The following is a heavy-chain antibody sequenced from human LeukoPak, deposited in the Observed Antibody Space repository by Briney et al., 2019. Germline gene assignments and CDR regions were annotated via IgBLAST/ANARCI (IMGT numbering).Heavy chain of an antibody. CDR1: GFTFSSYA. V-gene: IGHV3-7*03. D-gene: IGHD2-15*01. J-gene: IGHJ4*02. CDR2: IKQDGSEK. CDR3: ARDGSAGYCSGGSCYSGPFDY. Sequence: AGGSLRLSCAASGFTFSSYAMSWVRQAPGKGLEWVANIKQDGSEKYYVDSVKGRFTISRDNAKNSLYLQMNSLRAEDTAVYYCARDGSAGYCSGGSCYSGPFDYWGQGTLVTVSS.